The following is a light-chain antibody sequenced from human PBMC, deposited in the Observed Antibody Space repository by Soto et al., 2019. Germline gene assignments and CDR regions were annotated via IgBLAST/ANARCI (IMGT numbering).Light chain of an antibody. CDR2: EVS. V-gene: IGLV2-14*01. J-gene: IGLJ3*02. CDR1: SSDVGGYKY. CDR3: SSYTSSNTCL. Sequence: QSALTQPASVSGSPGQSITISCTGTSSDVGGYKYVSWYQQHPGKAPKLMIYEVSNWPSGVSNRFSGSKSDNTASLTVSGLQAEDEADYYCSSYTSSNTCLFGGGTKLTVL.